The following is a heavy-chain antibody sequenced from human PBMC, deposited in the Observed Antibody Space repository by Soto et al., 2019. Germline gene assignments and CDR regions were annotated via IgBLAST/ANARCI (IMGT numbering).Heavy chain of an antibody. J-gene: IGHJ4*02. D-gene: IGHD3-10*01. CDR2: INSDGSST. CDR3: ARDPPLWFGELSTYYFDY. CDR1: GFTFSSYW. V-gene: IGHV3-74*01. Sequence: GGSLRLSCAASGFTFSSYWMHWVRQAPGKGLVWVSRINSDGSSTSYADSVKGRFTISRDNAKNTLYLQMNSLRAEDTAVYYCARDPPLWFGELSTYYFDYWGQGTLVTVSS.